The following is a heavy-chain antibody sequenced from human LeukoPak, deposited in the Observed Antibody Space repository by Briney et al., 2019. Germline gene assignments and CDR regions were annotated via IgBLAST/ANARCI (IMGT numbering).Heavy chain of an antibody. Sequence: PGGSLRLSCAASGFTFSSYAMSWVRQAPGKGLEWVSAISGSGGSTYYADSVKGRFTIPRDNSKNTLYLQMNSLRAEDTAVYYCAKGSPSNDYDYYGMDVWGQGTTVTVSS. CDR2: ISGSGGST. J-gene: IGHJ6*02. CDR1: GFTFSSYA. CDR3: AKGSPSNDYDYYGMDV. V-gene: IGHV3-23*01.